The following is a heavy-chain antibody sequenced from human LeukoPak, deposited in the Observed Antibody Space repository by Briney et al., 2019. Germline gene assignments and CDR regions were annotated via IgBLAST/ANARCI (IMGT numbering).Heavy chain of an antibody. D-gene: IGHD5-24*01. CDR2: ISGSGGST. J-gene: IGHJ4*02. V-gene: IGHV3-23*01. CDR3: AKDLWRCLQFWGNGFDY. Sequence: PGGSLRLSCAASGFTFSSYAMSWVRQAPGKGLEWVAAISGSGGSTYYADSVKGRFTISRDNSKNTLYLQMNSLRAEDTAVYYCAKDLWRCLQFWGNGFDYWGQGTLVTVSS. CDR1: GFTFSSYA.